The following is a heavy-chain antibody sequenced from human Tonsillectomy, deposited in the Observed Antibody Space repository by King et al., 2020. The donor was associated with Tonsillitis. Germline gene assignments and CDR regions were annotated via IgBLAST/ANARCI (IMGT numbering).Heavy chain of an antibody. CDR3: ARDPAPSVNWYFDL. Sequence: QLVQSGAEVKKPGASVKVSCKASGYTFTGYYLHWLRQAPGQGLEWMGWIDPNSGGTNYAQKFQGRVTMTRDTSISTAYMELSRLTSDDTAVYYFARDPAPSVNWYFDLWGRGTLVTVSS. V-gene: IGHV1-2*02. CDR2: IDPNSGGT. J-gene: IGHJ2*01. CDR1: GYTFTGYY.